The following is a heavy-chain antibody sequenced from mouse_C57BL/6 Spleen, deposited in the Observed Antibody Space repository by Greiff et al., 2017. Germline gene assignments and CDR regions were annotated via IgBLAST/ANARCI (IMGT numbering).Heavy chain of an antibody. D-gene: IGHD2-4*01. J-gene: IGHJ4*01. CDR2: ISDGGSYT. CDR1: GFTFSSYA. CDR3: ARDDYEDAMDY. V-gene: IGHV5-4*01. Sequence: EVKLMESGGGLVKPGGSLKLSCAASGFTFSSYAMSWVRQTPEKRLEWVATISDGGSYTYYPDNVKGRFTISRDNAKNNLYLQMSHLKSEDTAMYYCARDDYEDAMDYWGQGTSVTVSS.